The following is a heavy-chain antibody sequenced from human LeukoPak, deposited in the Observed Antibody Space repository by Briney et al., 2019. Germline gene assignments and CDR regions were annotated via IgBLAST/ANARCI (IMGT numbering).Heavy chain of an antibody. CDR2: ISESGGST. CDR3: ARIVVAGANREFDP. J-gene: IGHJ5*02. V-gene: IGHV3-23*01. Sequence: GGSLRLSCAASGFTFSSYAMSWVRQAPGKGLEWVSGISESGGSTYYADSVKGRFTIYRDNSKKTLYLQMNSLRGEDTAVYHCARIVVAGANREFDPWGQGTLVTVSS. CDR1: GFTFSSYA. D-gene: IGHD2-15*01.